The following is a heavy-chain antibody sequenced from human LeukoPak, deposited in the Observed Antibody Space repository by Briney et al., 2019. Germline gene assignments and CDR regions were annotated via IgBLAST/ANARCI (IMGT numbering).Heavy chain of an antibody. CDR2: IKSDGTST. CDR1: GFTFSSYW. J-gene: IGHJ4*02. Sequence: GGSLRLSCAASGFTFSSYWMHWVSQAPGKGLVWVSRIKSDGTSTSYADSVKGRFTVSRDIAKNSLYLQMNSLRAEDTAVYYCASGENSGYRDWGQGTLVTVSS. V-gene: IGHV3-74*01. CDR3: ASGENSGYRD. D-gene: IGHD3-22*01.